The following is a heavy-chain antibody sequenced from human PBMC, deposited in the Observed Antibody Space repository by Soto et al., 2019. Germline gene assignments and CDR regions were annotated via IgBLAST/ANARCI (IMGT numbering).Heavy chain of an antibody. J-gene: IGHJ4*02. CDR1: GGSISSGDYS. CDR3: AGSYYYPSYFDH. Sequence: QLQLQESGSGLVKPSQTLSLTCAVSGGSISSGDYSWSWIRQPPGKGLEWIGYIYHSGSTYYNPSLKSRLTISVGMSKNQVSLKLSSVTTADTAVYYCAGSYYYPSYFDHWGQGTLVTVSS. V-gene: IGHV4-30-2*01. D-gene: IGHD3-10*01. CDR2: IYHSGST.